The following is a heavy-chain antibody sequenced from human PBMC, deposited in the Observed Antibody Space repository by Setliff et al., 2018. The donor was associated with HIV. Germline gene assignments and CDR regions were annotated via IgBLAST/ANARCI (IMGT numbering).Heavy chain of an antibody. CDR2: MYYDGVTT. D-gene: IGHD5-18*01. J-gene: IGHJ3*02. V-gene: IGHV3-30*19. CDR3: ARVGATAMVLEGFAFDI. Sequence: GGSLRLSCEASGFNVEKSGMHWIRQAPGKGLEWVAVMYYDGVTTYYADSVKGRFTISRDGSKNTLYLQMNSLRAEDTAVYYCARVGATAMVLEGFAFDIWGQGTMVTVSS. CDR1: GFNVEKSG.